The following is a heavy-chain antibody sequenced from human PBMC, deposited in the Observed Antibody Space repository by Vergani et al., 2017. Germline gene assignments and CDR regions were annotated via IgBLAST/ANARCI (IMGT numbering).Heavy chain of an antibody. CDR2: IKSTFDRGTT. CDR1: GFSFRNAW. CDR3: TTDPRNCGDGSCYWLRDHHYYGMDV. Sequence: EVQLVESGGGIVKPGGSLRLSCVASGFSFRNAWMNWVRRTPGKGLEWVGRIKSTFDRGTTDYAAAVKGRFTISRDDSKNTLFLQMKGLKTEDISVYYCTTDPRNCGDGSCYWLRDHHYYGMDVWGQGTTVTVSS. D-gene: IGHD2-21*01. V-gene: IGHV3-15*07. J-gene: IGHJ6*02.